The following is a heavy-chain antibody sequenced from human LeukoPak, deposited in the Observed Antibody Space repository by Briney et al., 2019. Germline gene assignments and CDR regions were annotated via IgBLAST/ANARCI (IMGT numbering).Heavy chain of an antibody. Sequence: SETLSLTCAVYGGSFSGYYWSWIRQPPGKGLEWIGEINHSGSTNYSPSLKSRVTISVDTSKNQFSLKLSSVTAADTAVYYCVSSGSPLDDAFDIWGQGTMVTVSS. V-gene: IGHV4-34*01. J-gene: IGHJ3*02. D-gene: IGHD3-10*01. CDR3: VSSGSPLDDAFDI. CDR1: GGSFSGYY. CDR2: INHSGST.